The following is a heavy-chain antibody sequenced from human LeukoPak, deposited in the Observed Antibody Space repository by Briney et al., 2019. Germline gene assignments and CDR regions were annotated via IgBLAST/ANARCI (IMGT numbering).Heavy chain of an antibody. J-gene: IGHJ4*02. CDR1: GYIFTSYG. V-gene: IGHV1-18*01. Sequence: GASVKVSCKASGYIFTSYGISWVRQAPGQGLEWMGWISAYNGNTNYAQKFQGRVTVTTDTSTSTAYMELRSLRSDDTAVYYCARDRSHGPDAHDYWGQGALVTVSS. D-gene: IGHD1-14*01. CDR3: ARDRSHGPDAHDY. CDR2: ISAYNGNT.